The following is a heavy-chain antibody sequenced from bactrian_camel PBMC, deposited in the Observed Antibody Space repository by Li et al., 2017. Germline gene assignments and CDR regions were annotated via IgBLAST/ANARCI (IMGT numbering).Heavy chain of an antibody. V-gene: IGHV3S53*01. D-gene: IGHD3*01. CDR1: GVFYHSSC. J-gene: IGHJ4*01. Sequence: HVQLVESGGGSVQAGESLRLSCVASGVFYHSSCMAWFRQAPGKDREGVAAIDSDGYTSYADSVKGRVTISKDNAKNTLYLQMNSLKIEDTAVYYCALGSSRQATMTARGKGTQVTV. CDR2: IDSDGYT.